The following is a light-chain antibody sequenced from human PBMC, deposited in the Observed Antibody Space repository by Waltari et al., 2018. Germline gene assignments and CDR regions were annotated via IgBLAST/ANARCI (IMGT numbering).Light chain of an antibody. CDR1: QSISSW. J-gene: IGKJ2*01. Sequence: DIQMTQSPSTLSASVGDRVTITCRASQSISSWLAWYQQKPGKAPKLLIYDASSLESGVPSRFSGSGSGTEFTLTISSLQPDDFATYYCQHYYSSPYTFGQGTKLEIK. CDR3: QHYYSSPYT. CDR2: DAS. V-gene: IGKV1-5*01.